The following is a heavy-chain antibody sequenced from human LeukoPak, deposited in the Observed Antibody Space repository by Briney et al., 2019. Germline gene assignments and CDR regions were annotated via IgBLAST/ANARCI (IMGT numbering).Heavy chain of an antibody. CDR2: IYYTGPT. V-gene: IGHV4-39*07. CDR1: GVSISTSRYY. J-gene: IGHJ4*02. D-gene: IGHD3-22*01. Sequence: PSETLSLTCTVSGVSISTSRYYWGWIRQPPGKGLEWIGNIYYTGPTYYNASLKSRVTISVDTSKNQFSLKLSSVTAADTAVYYCARDPRYDSTPGGLFDYWGQGTLVTVSS. CDR3: ARDPRYDSTPGGLFDY.